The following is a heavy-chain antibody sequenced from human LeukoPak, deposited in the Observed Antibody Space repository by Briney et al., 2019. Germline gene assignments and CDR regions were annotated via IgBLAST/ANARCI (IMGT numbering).Heavy chain of an antibody. V-gene: IGHV3-9*01. Sequence: PGRSLRLSCAASGFTFDDYAMHWVRQAPGKGLEWVSGISWNSGSIGYADSVKGRFIISRDNAKNTLCLQMNSLRADDTAVYYCARARLMNWFDPWGLGTLVIVSS. CDR2: ISWNSGSI. D-gene: IGHD2-8*01. CDR1: GFTFDDYA. J-gene: IGHJ5*02. CDR3: ARARLMNWFDP.